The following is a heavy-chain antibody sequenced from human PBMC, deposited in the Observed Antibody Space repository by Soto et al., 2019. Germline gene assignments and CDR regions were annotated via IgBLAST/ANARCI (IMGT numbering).Heavy chain of an antibody. J-gene: IGHJ4*02. V-gene: IGHV3-7*01. CDR2: IKQDGSEK. D-gene: IGHD3-16*02. CDR3: ARLDGTSSYDYIWGSYRHTLTY. CDR1: GFTFSSYW. Sequence: EVQLVESGGGLVQPGGSLRLSCAASGFTFSSYWMSWVRQAPGKGLEWVANIKQDGSEKYYVDSVKGRFTISRDNAKNSRYLQMNSLRAEDTAVYYCARLDGTSSYDYIWGSYRHTLTYWGQGTLVTVSS.